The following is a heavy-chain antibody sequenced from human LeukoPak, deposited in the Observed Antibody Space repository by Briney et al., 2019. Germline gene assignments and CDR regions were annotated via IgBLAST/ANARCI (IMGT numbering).Heavy chain of an antibody. CDR1: GYTFTDYY. D-gene: IGHD3-22*01. V-gene: IGHV1-2*02. CDR2: INPNSGGT. J-gene: IGHJ4*02. Sequence: ASVKVSCKASGYTFTDYYMHWVRQAPGQGLEWMGWINPNSGGTNYAQKFQGRVTMTRDTSISTAYMELSRLRSDDTAVYYCARTSAAIDYYDSSGYQDYWGQGTLVTVSS. CDR3: ARTSAAIDYYDSSGYQDY.